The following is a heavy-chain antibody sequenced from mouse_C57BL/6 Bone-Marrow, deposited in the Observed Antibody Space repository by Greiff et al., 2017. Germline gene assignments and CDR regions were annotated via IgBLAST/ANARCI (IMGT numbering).Heavy chain of an antibody. D-gene: IGHD2-4*01. Sequence: QVQLQQSGAELVKPGASVKLSCKASGYTFTNYWMHWVKQRPGQGLEWIGMMHPNGGSPDYNEKFKSEATMSVDKSSRTAYMELSSLTSEDSAVSYCARSYDYDDYTMDYWDRGTSVAVSS. CDR2: MHPNGGSP. CDR1: GYTFTNYW. J-gene: IGHJ4*01. V-gene: IGHV1-64*01. CDR3: ARSYDYDDYTMDY.